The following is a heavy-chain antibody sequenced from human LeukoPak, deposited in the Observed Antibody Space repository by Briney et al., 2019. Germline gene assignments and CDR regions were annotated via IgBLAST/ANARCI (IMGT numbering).Heavy chain of an antibody. Sequence: NSSETLSLTCAVYGGSFSGYYWSWIRQPPGKGLEWIGEINHSGSTNYNPSLKSRVTISVDTSKNQFSLKLSSVTAADTAVYYCARVDLSFIYADFDVDNWFDPWGQGTLVTVSS. CDR3: ARVDLSFIYADFDVDNWFDP. D-gene: IGHD2-15*01. CDR1: GGSFSGYY. V-gene: IGHV4-34*01. J-gene: IGHJ5*02. CDR2: INHSGST.